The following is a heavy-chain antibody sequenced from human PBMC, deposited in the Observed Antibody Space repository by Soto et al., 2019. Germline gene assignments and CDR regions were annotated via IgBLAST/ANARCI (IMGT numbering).Heavy chain of an antibody. Sequence: SETLSLTCTVSGGSIDSGDYYWSWIRQPPGKGLEWIGYVYYSGTTNYNPFLKSRVTLSLDKSKNQFSLKMNSVTAADTAVYYCARDVTATPNSFDPWGHGTLLTVSS. J-gene: IGHJ5*02. CDR3: ARDVTATPNSFDP. V-gene: IGHV4-61*08. CDR2: VYYSGTT. D-gene: IGHD2-15*01. CDR1: GGSIDSGDYY.